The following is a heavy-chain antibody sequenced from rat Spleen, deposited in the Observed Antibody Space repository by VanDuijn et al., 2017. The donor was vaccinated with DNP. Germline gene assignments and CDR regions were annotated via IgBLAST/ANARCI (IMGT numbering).Heavy chain of an antibody. V-gene: IGHV5-29*01. CDR3: VGRPPPTRGPFDY. D-gene: IGHD1-4*01. J-gene: IGHJ3*01. CDR2: ISYDGGST. Sequence: EVQLVESGGGLVQPGRSLKLSCAASGFTFSNYGMAWVRHAPKKGLEWVAYISYDGGSTYYRDSVKGRFTISRDNAKSTLYLQMDSLRSEDTATYYCVGRPPPTRGPFDYWGQGTLVTVSS. CDR1: GFTFSNYG.